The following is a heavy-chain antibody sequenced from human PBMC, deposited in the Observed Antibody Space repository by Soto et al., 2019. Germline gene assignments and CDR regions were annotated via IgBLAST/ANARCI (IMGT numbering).Heavy chain of an antibody. D-gene: IGHD6-19*01. CDR3: ARGSGIAVAGTGYYYGMDV. V-gene: IGHV4-34*01. CDR1: GGSFSGYY. CDR2: INHSGST. J-gene: IGHJ6*02. Sequence: SETLSLTCAVYGGSFSGYYWSWIRQPPGKGLEWIGEINHSGSTNYNPSLKSRVTISVDTSKNQFSLKLSSVTAADTAVYYCARGSGIAVAGTGYYYGMDVWGQGTTVTVSS.